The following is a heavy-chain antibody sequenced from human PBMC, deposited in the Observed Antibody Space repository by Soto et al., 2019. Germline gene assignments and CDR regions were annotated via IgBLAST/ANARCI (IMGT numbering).Heavy chain of an antibody. CDR1: GESFSGYI. Sequence: QVQLQQSGAGLLKPSETLSLTCAVYGESFSGYIWTWIRQTPGKGLQWIGQINHSGSAYSNPSLKSRVTISVHTPNSQFSLELSSVTAADTAVYYCARGLITGSHYSGGWYYFDSWGQGTQVTVSS. V-gene: IGHV4-34*01. CDR2: INHSGSA. CDR3: ARGLITGSHYSGGWYYFDS. J-gene: IGHJ4*02. D-gene: IGHD6-19*01.